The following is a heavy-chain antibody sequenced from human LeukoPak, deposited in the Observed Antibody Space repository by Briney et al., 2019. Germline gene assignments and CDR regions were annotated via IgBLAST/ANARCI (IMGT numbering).Heavy chain of an antibody. J-gene: IGHJ3*02. CDR1: GASISSSAYY. CDR2: IGGSNYYRGST. V-gene: IGHV4-39*01. D-gene: IGHD6-13*01. CDR3: ARDDQGSSWYLGHSDAFDI. Sequence: PSETLSLTCTVSGASISSSAYYWGWIRQPPGKGLEWIGSIGGSNYYRGSTYYNPSLKSRVTIHVDTSKDQFSLKLSSVTAADTAVYYCARDDQGSSWYLGHSDAFDIWGQGTMVTVSS.